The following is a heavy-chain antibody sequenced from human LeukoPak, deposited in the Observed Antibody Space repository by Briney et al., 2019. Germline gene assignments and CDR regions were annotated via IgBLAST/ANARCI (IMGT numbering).Heavy chain of an antibody. V-gene: IGHV3-53*01. D-gene: IGHD3-10*01. CDR1: GFTVSSNY. CDR3: ARGMVRGVISTAISDY. CDR2: IYSGGST. Sequence: GGSLRLSCAASGFTVSSNYMSWVRQAPGKGLEWVSVIYSGGSTYYADSVKGRFTISRDNFKNTLYLQMNSLRAEDTAVYYCARGMVRGVISTAISDYWGQGTLVTVSS. J-gene: IGHJ4*02.